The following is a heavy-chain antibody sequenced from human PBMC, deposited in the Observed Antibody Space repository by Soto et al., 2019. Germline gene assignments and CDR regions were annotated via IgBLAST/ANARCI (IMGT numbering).Heavy chain of an antibody. Sequence: LRLSCAASGFTFDDYAMHWVRQAPGKGLEWVSGISWNSGSIGYADSVKGRFTISRDNAKNSLYLQMNSLRAEDTALYYCAKDHPMTPDAFDIWGQGTMVTVSS. CDR2: ISWNSGSI. V-gene: IGHV3-9*01. CDR3: AKDHPMTPDAFDI. CDR1: GFTFDDYA. J-gene: IGHJ3*02.